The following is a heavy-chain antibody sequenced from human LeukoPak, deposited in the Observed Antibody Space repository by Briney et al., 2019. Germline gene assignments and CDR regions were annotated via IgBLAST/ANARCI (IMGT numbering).Heavy chain of an antibody. V-gene: IGHV4-34*01. D-gene: IGHD3-3*01. CDR3: ARGRSIITIFRNWFDP. CDR2: INHSGST. CDR1: GGSFSGYY. Sequence: SETLSLTCAVYGGSFSGYYWSWIRQPPGKGLEWIGEINHSGSTNYNPSLKSRVTISVDTSKNQFSLKLSSVTAADTAVYYCARGRSIITIFRNWFDPWGQGTLVTASS. J-gene: IGHJ5*02.